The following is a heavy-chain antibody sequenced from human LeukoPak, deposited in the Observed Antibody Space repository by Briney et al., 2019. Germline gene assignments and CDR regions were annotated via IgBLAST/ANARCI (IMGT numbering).Heavy chain of an antibody. D-gene: IGHD3-22*01. Sequence: LSGGSLRLSCAASGFTFPVYAMSWVRQTPGKGLEWVAAMSTSGGSTYYADSVKGRFTISRDNSKNTLYLQMDSPRAEDTAVYYCAKDMYYDSSGPVFDYWGQGTLVTVSS. CDR3: AKDMYYDSSGPVFDY. CDR1: GFTFPVYA. J-gene: IGHJ4*02. V-gene: IGHV3-23*01. CDR2: MSTSGGST.